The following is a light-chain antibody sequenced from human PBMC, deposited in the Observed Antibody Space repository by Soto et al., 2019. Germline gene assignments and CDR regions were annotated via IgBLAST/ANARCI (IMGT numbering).Light chain of an antibody. V-gene: IGLV1-40*01. Sequence: QLVLTQPPSVSGAPGQRVTISCTGSSSNIGAGYDVHWYQQLPGTAPKLLIYGNSNRPSGVPDRFSGSKSGTSASLAITGLQAEDEADYYCQSYDSSLRSVLFGGGTKLTVL. J-gene: IGLJ2*01. CDR1: SSNIGAGYD. CDR2: GNS. CDR3: QSYDSSLRSVL.